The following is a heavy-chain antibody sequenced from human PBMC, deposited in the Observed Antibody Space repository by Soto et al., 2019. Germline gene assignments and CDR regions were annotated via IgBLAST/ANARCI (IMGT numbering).Heavy chain of an antibody. CDR1: GFTFSSYA. CDR3: ANDSPPSYYGMDV. Sequence: GGSLRRSCAASGFTFSSYAMSCVRHAPGKGLEWVSAISGSGGSTYYADSVKVRFTLSRDNSKHTLYLQMNSLRAADTALYYCANDSPPSYYGMDVWGRGTRVTVSS. J-gene: IGHJ6*02. V-gene: IGHV3-23*01. CDR2: ISGSGGST.